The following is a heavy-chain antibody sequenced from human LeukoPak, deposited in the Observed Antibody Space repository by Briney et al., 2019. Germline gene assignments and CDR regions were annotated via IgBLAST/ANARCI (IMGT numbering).Heavy chain of an antibody. Sequence: ASVKVSCTASGYTFTSYYMHWVRQAPGRGLDWMGIINPSGGSTSYAQKFQGRVTMTRDTSTSTVYMELSSLRSEDTAVYYCARNSGSYQTPFDYWGQGTLVTVSS. D-gene: IGHD1-26*01. CDR1: GYTFTSYY. CDR3: ARNSGSYQTPFDY. V-gene: IGHV1-46*01. J-gene: IGHJ4*02. CDR2: INPSGGST.